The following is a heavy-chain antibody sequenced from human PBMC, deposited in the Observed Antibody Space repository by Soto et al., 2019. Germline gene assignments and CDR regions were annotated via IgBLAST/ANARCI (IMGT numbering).Heavy chain of an antibody. Sequence: ASVKVSCKASGYTFTSYDINWVRQATGQGLEWMGWMNPNSGNTGYAQKFQGRVTMARNTSISTAYMDLSSLRSEDTAVYYCALGGVLLWFGELLYVAKAILDVWGKGTTVTVSS. V-gene: IGHV1-8*01. CDR1: GYTFTSYD. CDR2: MNPNSGNT. D-gene: IGHD3-10*01. J-gene: IGHJ6*04. CDR3: ALGGVLLWFGELLYVAKAILDV.